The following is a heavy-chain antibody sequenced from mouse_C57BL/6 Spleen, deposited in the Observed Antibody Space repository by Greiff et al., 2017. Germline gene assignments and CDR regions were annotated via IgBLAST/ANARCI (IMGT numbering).Heavy chain of an antibody. V-gene: IGHV1-50*01. Sequence: QVQLQQPGAELVKPGASVKLSCKASGYTFTSYWMQWVKQRPGPGLEWIGEIDPSDSYTNYNQKFKGKATLTVDTSSSTAYMQLSSLTSEDSAVYYCARGDITTVVAGGDYWGQGTTLTVSS. CDR1: GYTFTSYW. CDR2: IDPSDSYT. CDR3: ARGDITTVVAGGDY. D-gene: IGHD1-1*01. J-gene: IGHJ2*01.